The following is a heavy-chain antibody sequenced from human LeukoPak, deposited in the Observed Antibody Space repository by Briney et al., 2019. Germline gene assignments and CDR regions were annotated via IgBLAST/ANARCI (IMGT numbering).Heavy chain of an antibody. V-gene: IGHV1-2*02. CDR3: ARVGGVVTASG. CDR1: GYTFTGYY. D-gene: IGHD2-21*02. J-gene: IGHJ4*02. CDR2: INPNSGGT. Sequence: ASVKVSCKASGYTFTGYYMHWVRQAPGQGLEWMGWINPNSGGTNYAQKIQGRVTMARDTSISTAYMELSRLRSDDTAVYYCARVGGVVTASGWGQGTLVTVSS.